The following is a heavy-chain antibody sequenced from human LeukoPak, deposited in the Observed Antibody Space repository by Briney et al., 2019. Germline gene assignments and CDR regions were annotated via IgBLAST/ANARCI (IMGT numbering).Heavy chain of an antibody. CDR1: GFTFSSYG. CDR3: ARRMGSCTTTSCYAAFDY. CDR2: LYSGGST. V-gene: IGHV3-66*01. D-gene: IGHD2-2*01. Sequence: PGGSLRLSFAASGFTFSSYGMHWVRQAPGKGLEWVSVLYSGGSTYYADSVKGRFTISRDTSKNTLYLQMNSLRAEDTAVYYCARRMGSCTTTSCYAAFDYWGQGTLVTVSS. J-gene: IGHJ4*02.